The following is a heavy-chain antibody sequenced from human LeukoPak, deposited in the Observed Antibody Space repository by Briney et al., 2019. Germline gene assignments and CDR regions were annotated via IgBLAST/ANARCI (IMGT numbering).Heavy chain of an antibody. CDR3: ASIDPSRNGYYFDY. V-gene: IGHV4-34*01. D-gene: IGHD2-8*01. CDR2: INHSGST. J-gene: IGHJ4*02. Sequence: RPSETLSLTCAVYGGSFSGYYWSWIRHPPGKGLEWIGEINHSGSTNYNPSLKSRVTISLDTSKNQFSLRLSSMTAADTAVYYCASIDPSRNGYYFDYWGQGTLVTVSS. CDR1: GGSFSGYY.